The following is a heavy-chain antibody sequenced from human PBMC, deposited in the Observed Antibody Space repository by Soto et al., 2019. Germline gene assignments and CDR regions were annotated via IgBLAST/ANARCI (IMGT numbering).Heavy chain of an antibody. J-gene: IGHJ6*02. CDR3: AKGQRGSSVGMDV. V-gene: IGHV3-30*18. CDR2: LSYDGVYT. Sequence: QMRLVESGGGVVQPGRSLRLSCLVSGFTLGYYGTHWVRQAPGKGLEWVAGLSYDGVYTAYADSLKGRFTISSDSSKITLFLQMDSLTTDDTAVYYCAKGQRGSSVGMDVWGQGTNVTVSS. D-gene: IGHD3-22*01. CDR1: GFTLGYYG.